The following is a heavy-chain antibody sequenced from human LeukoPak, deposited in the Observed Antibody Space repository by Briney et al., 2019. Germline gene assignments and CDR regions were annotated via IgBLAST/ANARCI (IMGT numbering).Heavy chain of an antibody. V-gene: IGHV3-7*01. CDR3: ARDGNVVPAAMRKRGSAGGISRYYYYMDV. D-gene: IGHD2-2*01. CDR1: EFKFSNYW. J-gene: IGHJ6*03. CDR2: IKEDGSEK. Sequence: GGSLRLSCVVSEFKFSNYWMSWVRQAPGKGLEWVANIKEDGSEKYYVDSVKGRFTISRDNAKNSLYLQMNSLRAEDTAVYYCARDGNVVPAAMRKRGSAGGISRYYYYMDVWGKGTTVTVSS.